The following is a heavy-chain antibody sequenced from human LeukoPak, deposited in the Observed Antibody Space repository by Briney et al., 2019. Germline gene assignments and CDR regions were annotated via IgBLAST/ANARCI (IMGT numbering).Heavy chain of an antibody. Sequence: PGGSLRLSCAASGFTFSTYWMHWVRQAPGKGLVWVSRINSDGRITSYADSVKGRFTISRDNAKGTLDLQMNTLRAEDTAVYYCARSAGWYYFDYWGQGILVTVSS. CDR1: GFTFSTYW. J-gene: IGHJ4*02. CDR2: INSDGRIT. CDR3: ARSAGWYYFDY. D-gene: IGHD6-19*01. V-gene: IGHV3-74*01.